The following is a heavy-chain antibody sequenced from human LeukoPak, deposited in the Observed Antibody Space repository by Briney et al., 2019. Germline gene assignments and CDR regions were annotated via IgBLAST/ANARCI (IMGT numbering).Heavy chain of an antibody. V-gene: IGHV4-59*01. Sequence: SETLSLTCTVSGDSISSYYWSWIRQPPEKGLEWIGYIYYSGSTNYNPSLKSRVTISVDTSRTQFSLKMNSVTAADTAVYYCARLQRITMAGPDYWYFDLWGRGTLVTVSS. CDR3: ARLQRITMAGPDYWYFDL. CDR2: IYYSGST. J-gene: IGHJ2*01. CDR1: GDSISSYY. D-gene: IGHD3-10*01.